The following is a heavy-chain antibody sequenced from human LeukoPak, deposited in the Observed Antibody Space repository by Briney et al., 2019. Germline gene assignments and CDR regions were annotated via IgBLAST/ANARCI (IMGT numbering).Heavy chain of an antibody. CDR1: GGSISSGGYY. V-gene: IGHV4-31*03. Sequence: SETLSLTCTVSGGSISSGGYYWSWIRQHPGKGLEWIGYIYYSGSTYYNPSLKSRVTISVDTSKNQFSLKLNSVTAADTAVYYCARRDYSSTSRGAFDIWGQGTMVTVSS. CDR3: ARRDYSSTSRGAFDI. D-gene: IGHD6-13*01. J-gene: IGHJ3*02. CDR2: IYYSGST.